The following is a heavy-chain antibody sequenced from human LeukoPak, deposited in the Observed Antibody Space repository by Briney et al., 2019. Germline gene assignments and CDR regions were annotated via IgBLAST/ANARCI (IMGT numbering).Heavy chain of an antibody. CDR1: GFTFSSYA. J-gene: IGHJ4*02. Sequence: GGSLRLSCAASGFTFSSYAMSWVRQAPGNGLEWVSAISGSGGSTYYADSVKGRFTISRDNSKNTLYLQMNSLRAEDTAVYYCAKGVEDSYDTHFDYWGQGTLVTVSS. V-gene: IGHV3-23*01. CDR2: ISGSGGST. CDR3: AKGVEDSYDTHFDY. D-gene: IGHD3-9*01.